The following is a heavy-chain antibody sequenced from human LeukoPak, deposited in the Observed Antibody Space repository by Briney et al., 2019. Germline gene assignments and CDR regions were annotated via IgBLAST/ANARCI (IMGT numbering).Heavy chain of an antibody. Sequence: SETLSLTCAVYGGSFSVYYWSWIRQPPGKGLEWIGEINHSGSTNYNPSLKSRVTISVDTSKNQFSLKLSSVTAADTAVYYCARGNDSSGYTGEFDYWGQGTLVTVSS. CDR3: ARGNDSSGYTGEFDY. D-gene: IGHD3-22*01. J-gene: IGHJ4*02. V-gene: IGHV4-34*01. CDR2: INHSGST. CDR1: GGSFSVYY.